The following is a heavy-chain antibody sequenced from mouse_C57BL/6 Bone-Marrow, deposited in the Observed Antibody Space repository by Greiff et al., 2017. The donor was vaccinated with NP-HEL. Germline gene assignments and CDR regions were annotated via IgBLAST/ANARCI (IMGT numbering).Heavy chain of an antibody. D-gene: IGHD1-1*01. Sequence: VKLQQSGAELAGPGASVKLSCKASGYTFTSYGISWVKQRPGQGLEWIGEIYPSSGTTYYNEKFKGKATLTADKSSSTAYMELRSLTSEDSAVYFCASHYGSSWGFAYWGQGTLVTVSA. J-gene: IGHJ3*01. V-gene: IGHV1-81*01. CDR2: IYPSSGTT. CDR3: ASHYGSSWGFAY. CDR1: GYTFTSYG.